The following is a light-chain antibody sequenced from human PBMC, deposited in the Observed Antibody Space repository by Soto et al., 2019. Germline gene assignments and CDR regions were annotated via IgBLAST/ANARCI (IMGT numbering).Light chain of an antibody. CDR2: EVT. V-gene: IGLV2-14*01. Sequence: QSALTQPASVSGSPGQSITISCTGTSSDVGAYKYVSWYQQHPGKAPKLMIYEVTNRPSGVSNRFSGSKSGNTASLTISRLQAEDEANYYCSSYTSSSTLVFGGGTKLTVL. CDR3: SSYTSSSTLV. CDR1: SSDVGAYKY. J-gene: IGLJ3*02.